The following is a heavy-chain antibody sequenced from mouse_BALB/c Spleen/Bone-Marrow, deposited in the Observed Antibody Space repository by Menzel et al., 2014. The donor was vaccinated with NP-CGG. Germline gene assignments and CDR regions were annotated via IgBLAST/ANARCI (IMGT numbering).Heavy chain of an antibody. CDR2: IDPRTGYT. CDR3: ARYWDAY. CDR1: DYTFTTYW. V-gene: IGHV1-7*01. Sequence: QVQLQHSGAVLAKPGASVKMSCKVSDYTFTTYWMHWVKQRPGQGLEWIGYIDPRTGYTEYNQKFKDKATLTADKSSSTAYVQLSSLTSEDSAVYYCARYWDAYWGQGTLVTVSA. J-gene: IGHJ3*01. D-gene: IGHD4-1*01.